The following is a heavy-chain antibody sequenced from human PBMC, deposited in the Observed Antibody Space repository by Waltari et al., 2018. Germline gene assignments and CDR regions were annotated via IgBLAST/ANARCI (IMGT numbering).Heavy chain of an antibody. J-gene: IGHJ4*01. CDR3: AKAFQYQLVPYSLDY. CDR1: IFTFSSYA. D-gene: IGHD2-2*01. V-gene: IGHV3-23*04. CDR2: VSGSGDTT. Sequence: EGQLGASGGGLIQPGGTLILSCAASIFTFSSYAMRWVRQAPGKGLEWVSTVSGSGDTTYYADSVKGRFTISRDNSRNTLYLQMNSLRGEDTAIYYCAKAFQYQLVPYSLDYWG.